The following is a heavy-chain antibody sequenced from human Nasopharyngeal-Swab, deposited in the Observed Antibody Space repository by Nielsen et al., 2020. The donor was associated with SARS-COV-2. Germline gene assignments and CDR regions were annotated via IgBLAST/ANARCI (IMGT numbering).Heavy chain of an antibody. CDR2: IYYSGST. D-gene: IGHD3-10*01. Sequence: RQAPGKGLEWIGYIYYSGSTYYNPSLKSRVTISVDTSKNQFSLKLSSVTAADTAVYYCARDLIYYYGSGSYGAPHYYYYGMDVWGQGTTVTVS. CDR3: ARDLIYYYGSGSYGAPHYYYYGMDV. J-gene: IGHJ6*02. V-gene: IGHV4-31*02.